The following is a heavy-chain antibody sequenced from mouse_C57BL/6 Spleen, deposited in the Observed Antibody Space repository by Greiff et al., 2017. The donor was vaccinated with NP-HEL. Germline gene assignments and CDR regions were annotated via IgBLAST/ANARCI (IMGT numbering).Heavy chain of an antibody. CDR2: IYPSDSET. J-gene: IGHJ3*01. V-gene: IGHV1-61*01. CDR1: GYTFTSYW. Sequence: QVQLQQPGAELVRPGSSVKLSCKASGYTFTSYWMDWVKQRPGQGLEWIGNIYPSDSETHYNQKFKDKATLTVDKSSSTAYMQLSSLTSEDSAVYYCARGGDSPRRFAYWGQGTLVTVSA. CDR3: ARGGDSPRRFAY.